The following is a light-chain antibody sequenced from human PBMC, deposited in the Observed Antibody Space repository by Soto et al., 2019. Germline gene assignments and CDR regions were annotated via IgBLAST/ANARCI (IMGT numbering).Light chain of an antibody. Sequence: DILMTQSPDSLTVSLGERATINCKTSQSVLYTNNKNYLGWFQQKPGQPPKLLVSWASTRGSGVPDRFSGSGSGTDFTLTISSLQAEDVALYYCHQYYTTPLTFGQGTKLQIK. V-gene: IGKV4-1*01. J-gene: IGKJ2*01. CDR2: WAS. CDR3: HQYYTTPLT. CDR1: QSVLYTNNKNY.